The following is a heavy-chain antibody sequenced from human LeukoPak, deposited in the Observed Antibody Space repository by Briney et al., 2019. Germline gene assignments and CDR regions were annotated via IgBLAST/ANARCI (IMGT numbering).Heavy chain of an antibody. CDR1: GGSFSGYY. Sequence: SETLSLTCVVYGGSFSGYYWSWIRQPPGKGLEWIGEINYSGSISYNPSLKPRVTISVDTPKNQFFLTLDSMTAADTAVYFCARVAGYLPTRWFDPWGQGTLVTVSS. V-gene: IGHV4-34*01. J-gene: IGHJ5*02. CDR3: ARVAGYLPTRWFDP. D-gene: IGHD6-25*01. CDR2: INYSGSI.